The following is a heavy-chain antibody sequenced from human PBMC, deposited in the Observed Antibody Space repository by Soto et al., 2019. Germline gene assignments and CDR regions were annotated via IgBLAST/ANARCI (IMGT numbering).Heavy chain of an antibody. CDR2: ISSSSSTI. D-gene: IGHD6-13*01. V-gene: IGHV3-48*02. Sequence: EVQLVESGGGLVQPGGSLRLSCAASGFTFSSYSMNWVRQAPGKGLEWVSYISSSSSTIYYADSVKDRFTISRDNAKNSLYLQMNSLRDEDTAVYYCARDSSSWAKYYYYYGMDVWGQGTTVTVSS. CDR3: ARDSSSWAKYYYYYGMDV. J-gene: IGHJ6*02. CDR1: GFTFSSYS.